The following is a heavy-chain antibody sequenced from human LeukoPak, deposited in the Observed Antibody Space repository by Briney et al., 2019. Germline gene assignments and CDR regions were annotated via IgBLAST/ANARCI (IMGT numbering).Heavy chain of an antibody. V-gene: IGHV1-69*04. D-gene: IGHD2-2*01. Sequence: SVKVSCKASGGTFSSYAISWVGQAPGQGLEWMGRIIPILGIANYAQKFQGRVTITADKSTSTAYMELSSLRSEDTAVYYCARVGYCSSTSCYYFDYWGQGTLVTVSS. CDR2: IIPILGIA. J-gene: IGHJ4*02. CDR3: ARVGYCSSTSCYYFDY. CDR1: GGTFSSYA.